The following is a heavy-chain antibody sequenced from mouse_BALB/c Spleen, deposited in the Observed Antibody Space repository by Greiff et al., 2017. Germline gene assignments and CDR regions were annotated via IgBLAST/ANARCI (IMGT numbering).Heavy chain of an antibody. CDR3: ARRLGYYYAMDY. Sequence: EVQLQQSGPQLVRPGASVKISCKASGYSFTSYWMHWVKQRPGQGLEWIGRIDPANGNTKYDPKFQGKATITADTSSNTAYLQLSSLTSEDTAFYYCARRLGYYYAMDYWGQGTSVTVSS. CDR1: GYSFTSYW. CDR2: IDPANGNT. V-gene: IGHV14-1*02. D-gene: IGHD2-2*01. J-gene: IGHJ4*01.